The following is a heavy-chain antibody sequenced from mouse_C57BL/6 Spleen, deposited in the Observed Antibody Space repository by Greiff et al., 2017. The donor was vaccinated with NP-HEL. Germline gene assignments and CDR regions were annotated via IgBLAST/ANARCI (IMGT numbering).Heavy chain of an antibody. D-gene: IGHD3-2*02. Sequence: QVQLQQPGAELVKPGASVKMSCKASGYTFTSYWITWVKQRPGQGLEWIGDIYPGSGSTNYNEKFKSKATLTVDTSSSTAYMQLSSLTSEDSAVYYCARWDSSGPWFAYWGQGTLVTVSA. CDR3: ARWDSSGPWFAY. V-gene: IGHV1-55*01. CDR2: IYPGSGST. CDR1: GYTFTSYW. J-gene: IGHJ3*01.